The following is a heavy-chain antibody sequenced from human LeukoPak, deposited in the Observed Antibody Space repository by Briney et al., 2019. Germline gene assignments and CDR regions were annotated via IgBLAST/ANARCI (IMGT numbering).Heavy chain of an antibody. CDR2: MNPNSGNT. CDR1: GGTFSSYA. Sequence: GASVKVSCKASGGTFSSYAISWVRQATGQGLEWMGWMNPNSGNTGYAQKFQGRVTMTRNTSISTAYMELSSLRSEDTAVYYCARERKVKRWLQSPVGGFDPWGQGTLVTVSS. CDR3: ARERKVKRWLQSPVGGFDP. V-gene: IGHV1-8*02. J-gene: IGHJ5*02. D-gene: IGHD5-24*01.